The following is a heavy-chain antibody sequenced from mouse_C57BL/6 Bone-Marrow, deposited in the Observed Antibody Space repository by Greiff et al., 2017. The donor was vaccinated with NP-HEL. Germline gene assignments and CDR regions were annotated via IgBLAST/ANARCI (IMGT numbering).Heavy chain of an antibody. CDR1: GYTFTSYW. D-gene: IGHD4-1*01. Sequence: QVQLQQPGAELVMPGASVKLSCKASGYTFTSYWMHWVKQRPGQGLEWIGEIDPSDSYTNYNQKFKGKSTLNVDKSSSTAYMPLSSLTSEDSAVYYCARETGPYAMDYWGQGTSVTVSS. J-gene: IGHJ4*01. CDR2: IDPSDSYT. V-gene: IGHV1-69*01. CDR3: ARETGPYAMDY.